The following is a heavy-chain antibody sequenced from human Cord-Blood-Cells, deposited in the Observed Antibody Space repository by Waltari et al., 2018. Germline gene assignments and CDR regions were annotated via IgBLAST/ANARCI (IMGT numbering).Heavy chain of an antibody. Sequence: EVQLVESGGGLVKPGGSLRLSCAASGFTFSSYSMNWVRQAPGKGLEWVSSISSSSSYIYYADSVKGRFTIARDNAKNSLYLQMNSLRAEDTAVYYCARGRPWDTTADDAFDIWGQGTMVTVSS. CDR2: ISSSSSYI. V-gene: IGHV3-21*01. J-gene: IGHJ3*02. D-gene: IGHD1-26*01. CDR1: GFTFSSYS. CDR3: ARGRPWDTTADDAFDI.